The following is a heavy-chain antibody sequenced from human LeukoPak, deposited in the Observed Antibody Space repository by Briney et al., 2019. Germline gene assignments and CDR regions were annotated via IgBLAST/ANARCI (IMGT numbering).Heavy chain of an antibody. D-gene: IGHD3-22*01. CDR2: ISGSGLST. V-gene: IGHV3-23*01. J-gene: IGHJ4*02. CDR1: GFTFSNFA. Sequence: GGSLRLSCVASGFTFSNFAISWVRQAPGKGLDWVSAISGSGLSTYYADSVKGRFTISRDNSKNTIYLQMNDLRAEDTALYYCAKRGGFDRSGYYQPPEDFWGQGTRVTVSS. CDR3: AKRGGFDRSGYYQPPEDF.